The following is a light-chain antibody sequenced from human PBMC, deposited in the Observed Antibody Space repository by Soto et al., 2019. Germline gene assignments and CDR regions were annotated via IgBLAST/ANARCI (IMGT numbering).Light chain of an antibody. Sequence: EIVLTQSPGTLSLSPGERATLSCRASQSVRSSYLAWYQQKLGQAPRLLIYGVSNRATGIPDRFSGSGSGTDFTLTISRLESEXXXXXXXXXYGTSPRTFGQGTKVEIK. V-gene: IGKV3-20*01. CDR3: XXYGTSPRT. J-gene: IGKJ1*01. CDR2: GVS. CDR1: QSVRSSY.